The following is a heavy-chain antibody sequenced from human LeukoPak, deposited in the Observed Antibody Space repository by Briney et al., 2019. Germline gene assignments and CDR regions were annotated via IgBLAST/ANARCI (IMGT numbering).Heavy chain of an antibody. Sequence: GASVKVSCKASGYTFTGYYMHWVRQAPGQGLEWMGIINPSGGSTSYAQKFQGRVTMTRDMSTSTVYMELSSLRSEDTAVYYCARASGWSRDFDYWGQGTLVTVSS. V-gene: IGHV1-46*01. CDR3: ARASGWSRDFDY. J-gene: IGHJ4*02. D-gene: IGHD6-19*01. CDR1: GYTFTGYY. CDR2: INPSGGST.